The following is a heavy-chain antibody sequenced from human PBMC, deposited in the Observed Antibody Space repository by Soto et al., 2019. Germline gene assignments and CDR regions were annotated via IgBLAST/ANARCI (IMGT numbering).Heavy chain of an antibody. V-gene: IGHV4-4*02. CDR3: ARGGYCSGGGCSGWFDS. J-gene: IGHJ5*01. CDR1: GVSLTTNNW. CDR2: IYQTGNT. D-gene: IGHD2-15*01. Sequence: QVQLQESGPGLVKPSETLSLTCAVSGVSLTTNNWWTWVRQAPGKGLEWVGEIYQTGNTNYNPSLNSRVIASLDKSKNQFFLKLTSVTAADTAIYYCARGGYCSGGGCSGWFDSWGQGTLVTVSS.